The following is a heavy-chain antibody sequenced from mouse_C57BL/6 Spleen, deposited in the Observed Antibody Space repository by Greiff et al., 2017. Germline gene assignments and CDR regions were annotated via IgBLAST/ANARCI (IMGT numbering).Heavy chain of an antibody. V-gene: IGHV5-6*01. D-gene: IGHD4-1*01. J-gene: IGHJ2*01. CDR2: ISSGGSYT. CDR3: AGHWEGGHYFDY. Sequence: EVQVVEPGGDLVKPGGSLKLSCAASGFTFSSYGMSWVRQTPDKRLEWVVTISSGGSYTYYPDSVKGRFTISRDTAKNTLYLQMSRLKSEDTAMYSCAGHWEGGHYFDYWGQGTTLTVSS. CDR1: GFTFSSYG.